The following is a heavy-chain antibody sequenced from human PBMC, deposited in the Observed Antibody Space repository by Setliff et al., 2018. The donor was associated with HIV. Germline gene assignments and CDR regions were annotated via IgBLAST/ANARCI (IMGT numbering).Heavy chain of an antibody. CDR1: GGTFSSYA. V-gene: IGHV1-2*02. Sequence: ASVKVSCKASGGTFSSYAISWVRQAPGQGLEWMGGINPNRGGTNHAQKFQGRVTMTTDTSTNTAHMELIRPRSDDTAVYYCARAHFLVAMTRNWFDPWGQGTLVTVSS. CDR2: INPNRGGT. CDR3: ARAHFLVAMTRNWFDP. J-gene: IGHJ5*02. D-gene: IGHD5-12*01.